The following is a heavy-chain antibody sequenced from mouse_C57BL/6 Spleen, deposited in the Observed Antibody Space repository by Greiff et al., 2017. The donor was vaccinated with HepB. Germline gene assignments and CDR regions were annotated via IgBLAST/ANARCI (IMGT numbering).Heavy chain of an antibody. CDR3: TRGDYYGSSYWYFDV. Sequence: EVKVEESGEGLVKPGGSLKLSCAASGFTFSSYAMSWVRQTPEKRLEWVAYISSGGDYIYYADTVKGRFTISRDNARNTLYLQMSSLKSEDTAMYYCTRGDYYGSSYWYFDVWGTGTTVTVSS. CDR2: ISSGGDYI. CDR1: GFTFSSYA. D-gene: IGHD1-1*01. V-gene: IGHV5-9-1*02. J-gene: IGHJ1*03.